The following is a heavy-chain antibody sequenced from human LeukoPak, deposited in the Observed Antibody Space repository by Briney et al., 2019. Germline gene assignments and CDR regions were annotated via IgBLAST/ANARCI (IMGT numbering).Heavy chain of an antibody. CDR3: AKLLLRGTAIFDY. J-gene: IGHJ4*02. Sequence: PSETLSLTCTVSGYSISSGYYWGWIRQPPGKGLEWIGSIYHSGSTYYNPSLKSRVTISVDTSKNQFSLKLSSVTAADTAVYYCAKLLLRGTAIFDYWGQGTLVTVSS. CDR2: IYHSGST. CDR1: GYSISSGYY. V-gene: IGHV4-38-2*02. D-gene: IGHD1-1*01.